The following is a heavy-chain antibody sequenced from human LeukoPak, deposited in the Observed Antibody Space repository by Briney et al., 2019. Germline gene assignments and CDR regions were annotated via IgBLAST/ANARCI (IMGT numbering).Heavy chain of an antibody. CDR1: GFTFSSNG. J-gene: IGHJ4*02. V-gene: IGHV3-30*03. CDR2: ISHDGSHK. D-gene: IGHD6-13*01. Sequence: PGGSLRLSCAASGFTFSSNGLHWVRQAPGKGLEWVAVISHDGSHKYYVDSVKGRFTISRDNAKNSLYLQMNSLEAEDTAVYYCARRGTSSSWAHFDYWGQGTLVTVSS. CDR3: ARRGTSSSWAHFDY.